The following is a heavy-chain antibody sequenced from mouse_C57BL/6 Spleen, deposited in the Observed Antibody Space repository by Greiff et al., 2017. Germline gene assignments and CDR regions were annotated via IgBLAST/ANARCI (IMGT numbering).Heavy chain of an antibody. J-gene: IGHJ4*01. CDR2: IYPGDGDT. Sequence: VQLQQSGPELVKPGASVKISCKASGYAFSSSWMNWVKQRPGKGLEWIGRIYPGDGDTNYNGKFKGKATLTADKSSSTAYMQHSSLTSEDSAVYVCARCGGSSPYYYAMDYWGQGTAVTVSS. CDR1: GYAFSSSW. D-gene: IGHD1-1*01. V-gene: IGHV1-82*01. CDR3: ARCGGSSPYYYAMDY.